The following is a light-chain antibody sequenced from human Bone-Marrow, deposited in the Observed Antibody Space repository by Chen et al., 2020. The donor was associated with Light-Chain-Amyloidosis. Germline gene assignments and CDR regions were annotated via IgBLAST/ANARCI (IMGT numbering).Light chain of an antibody. CDR3: SSYTITNTLV. V-gene: IGLV2-14*01. CDR1: SSDVCGDNH. Sequence: QAAVTQPASVSGSPGQSTTISCTGTSSDVCGDNHVSWYQQHPDKAPKLMIYEVTNRPSWVPDRFSGSKSDKTASVNISAHQTEDEADYFCSSYTITNTLVFGSGTRVTVL. J-gene: IGLJ1*01. CDR2: EVT.